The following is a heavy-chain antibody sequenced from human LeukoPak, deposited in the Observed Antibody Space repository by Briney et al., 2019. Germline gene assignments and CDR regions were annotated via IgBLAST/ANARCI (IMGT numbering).Heavy chain of an antibody. CDR3: ARSRRGIAARPGGYYYYYMDV. Sequence: PSETLSLTCTVSGGSTSSYYWSWIRQPPGKGLEWIGYIYTSGSTNYNPSLKSRVTISVDTSKNQFSLKLSSVTAADTAVYYCARSRRGIAARPGGYYYYYMDVWGKGTTVTVSS. CDR2: IYTSGST. D-gene: IGHD6-6*01. J-gene: IGHJ6*03. CDR1: GGSTSSYY. V-gene: IGHV4-4*09.